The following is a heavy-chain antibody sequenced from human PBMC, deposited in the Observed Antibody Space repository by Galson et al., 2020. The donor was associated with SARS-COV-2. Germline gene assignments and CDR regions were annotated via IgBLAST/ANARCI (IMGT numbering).Heavy chain of an antibody. CDR3: ALTFSSSWYGEFDY. CDR1: GYTFTSYG. V-gene: IGHV1-18*01. CDR2: ISAYNGNT. J-gene: IGHJ4*02. D-gene: IGHD6-13*01. Sequence: ASVKVSCKASGYTFTSYGISWVRQAPGQGLECMGWISAYNGNTNYAQKLQGRVTMTTDTSTSTAYMELRSLRSDDTAVYYCALTFSSSWYGEFDYWGQGTLVTVSS.